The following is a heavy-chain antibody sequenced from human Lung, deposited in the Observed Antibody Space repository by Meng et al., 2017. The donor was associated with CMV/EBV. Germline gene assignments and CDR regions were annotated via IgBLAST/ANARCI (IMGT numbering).Heavy chain of an antibody. CDR1: GYTLTTFG. V-gene: IGHV1-18*01. CDR3: ARVEVGITSGDY. D-gene: IGHD1-26*01. Sequence: QVQLVQSGAEVKKPGASVEGSCKASGYTLTTFGINWVRQAPGQGLEWMGWINAYNGDTNYAQTLQGRVTMTTDTSTSTAYMELRSLRSDDTAVYYCARVEVGITSGDYWGQGTLVTVSS. J-gene: IGHJ4*02. CDR2: INAYNGDT.